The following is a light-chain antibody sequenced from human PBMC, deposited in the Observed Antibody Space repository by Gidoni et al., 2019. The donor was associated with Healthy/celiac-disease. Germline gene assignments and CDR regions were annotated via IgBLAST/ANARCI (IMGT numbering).Light chain of an antibody. J-gene: IGKJ1*01. Sequence: KPGQPPKLLIYWASTRESGVPDRFRGSGSGTDFTLTISSLQAEDVAVYCCQRRGTFGQGTKVEIK. CDR2: WAS. CDR3: QRRGT. V-gene: IGKV4-1*01.